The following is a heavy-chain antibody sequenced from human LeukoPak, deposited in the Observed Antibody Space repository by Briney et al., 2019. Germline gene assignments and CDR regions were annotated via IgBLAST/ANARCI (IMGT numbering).Heavy chain of an antibody. J-gene: IGHJ6*03. Sequence: GGSLRLSCAASGFTFSNSAMSWVRQAPGKGLEWVSTLSGSGITTYYADSVKGRFTISRDNSKNTLYLQLNRLRAEDTAVYYCAKDGLAYTTTSSYYMDVWGKGTTVTVSS. CDR2: LSGSGITT. CDR1: GFTFSNSA. D-gene: IGHD2-21*01. V-gene: IGHV3-23*01. CDR3: AKDGLAYTTTSSYYMDV.